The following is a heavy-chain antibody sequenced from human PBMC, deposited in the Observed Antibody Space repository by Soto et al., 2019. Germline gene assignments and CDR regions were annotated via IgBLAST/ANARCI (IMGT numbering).Heavy chain of an antibody. Sequence: QVQLVESGGGEVQPGTSLRLSCIASGFIFSNNGMHWVRQAPGKGLEWVALVSHDGRKKFYADSVKGRLTIYRDNSKNTVYLHMNNLRPEDTAVYRCARDLRQGASGATVYGMDVWGQGTTVTVSS. V-gene: IGHV3-30*03. CDR2: VSHDGRKK. D-gene: IGHD7-27*01. J-gene: IGHJ6*02. CDR1: GFIFSNNG. CDR3: ARDLRQGASGATVYGMDV.